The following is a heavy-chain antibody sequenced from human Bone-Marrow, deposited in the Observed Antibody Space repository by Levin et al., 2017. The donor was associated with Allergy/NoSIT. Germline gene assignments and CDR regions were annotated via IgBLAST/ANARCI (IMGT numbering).Heavy chain of an antibody. CDR3: ARDAQTSPTRNYGMDV. J-gene: IGHJ6*02. CDR2: IYYSGST. V-gene: IGHV4-59*01. CDR1: GDSISRYY. Sequence: SQTLSLTCTVSGDSISRYYWSWIRQPPGSGLAWLCSIYYSGSTNYNPSLKSRVTISVDTSKNQFSLDLNFVTAADTAVYYCARDAQTSPTRNYGMDVWGQGTTVTVSS.